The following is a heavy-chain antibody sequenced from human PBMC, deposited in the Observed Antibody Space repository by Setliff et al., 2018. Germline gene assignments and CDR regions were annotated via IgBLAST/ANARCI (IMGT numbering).Heavy chain of an antibody. CDR2: MNPNSGNT. J-gene: IGHJ4*02. CDR3: ARDQGHGITAAGPDF. CDR1: GYTFTSYD. D-gene: IGHD6-13*01. V-gene: IGHV1-8*02. Sequence: ASVKVSCKASGYTFTSYDINWMRQASGQGLEWMGWMNPNSGNTGSTQKFQGRGTMTRNTSTSTAYMELSRLTSEDTAVYFCARDQGHGITAAGPDFWGQGTLVTVSS.